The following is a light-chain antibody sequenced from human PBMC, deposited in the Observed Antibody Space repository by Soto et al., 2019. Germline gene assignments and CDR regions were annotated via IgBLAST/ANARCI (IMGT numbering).Light chain of an antibody. V-gene: IGKV1-39*01. CDR1: QSISSY. CDR2: AAS. CDR3: RQSYSTPRT. Sequence: DIQMTQSPSSLSASLGDRVTITCRASQSISSYLSWYQQKPGKAPKLLIYAASTLQSGVPSRFSGSGSGTAFTLTISSLQPEDFATYYCRQSYSTPRTFGQGTKVDIK. J-gene: IGKJ1*01.